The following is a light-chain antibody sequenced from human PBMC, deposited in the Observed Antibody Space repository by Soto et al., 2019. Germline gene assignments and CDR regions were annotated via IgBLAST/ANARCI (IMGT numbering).Light chain of an antibody. J-gene: IGKJ5*01. Sequence: EILLTQSPGTLSLSPGERATLSCGASKSVTSGYLAWYQQQTNQAPRLLIYGASYRATGIPDRFSGGGSGKDFTLTISRLETEDFAVYYCQHYSSSPHAITFGQGTRLEIK. CDR3: QHYSSSPHAIT. CDR1: KSVTSGY. V-gene: IGKV3-20*01. CDR2: GAS.